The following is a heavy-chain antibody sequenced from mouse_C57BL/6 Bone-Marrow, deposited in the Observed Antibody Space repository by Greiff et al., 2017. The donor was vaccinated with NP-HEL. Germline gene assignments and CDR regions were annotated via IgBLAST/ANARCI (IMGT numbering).Heavy chain of an antibody. V-gene: IGHV1-5*01. CDR2: IYPGNSDT. Sequence: VQLQQSGTVLARPGASVKMSCKTSGYTFTSYWMHWVKQRPGQGLEWIGAIYPGNSDTSYNQKFKGKAKLTAVTSASTAYMELSSLTNEDSAVYYCTRTRIYYDYDVAWFAYWGQGTLVTVSA. J-gene: IGHJ3*01. CDR1: GYTFTSYW. D-gene: IGHD2-4*01. CDR3: TRTRIYYDYDVAWFAY.